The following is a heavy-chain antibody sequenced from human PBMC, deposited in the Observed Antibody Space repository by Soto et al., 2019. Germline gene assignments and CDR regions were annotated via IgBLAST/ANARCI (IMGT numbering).Heavy chain of an antibody. CDR3: VQSRCGGDCLQSYSSHSYYGLDV. Sequence: QITLKESGPTLVKPTQTLTLTCTFPGFSFSSIGEGVGWIRQPPGKALEWLALIYWDDDKPYSPSLKSRLTITKDTSKNQVVLTMTNMDPVDTATYYCVQSRCGGDCLQSYSSHSYYGLDVWGQGTTVTVSS. CDR1: GFSFSSIGEG. CDR2: IYWDDDK. J-gene: IGHJ6*02. V-gene: IGHV2-5*02. D-gene: IGHD2-21*02.